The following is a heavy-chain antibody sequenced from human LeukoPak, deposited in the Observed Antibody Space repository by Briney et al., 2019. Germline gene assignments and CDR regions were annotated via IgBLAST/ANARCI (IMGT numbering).Heavy chain of an antibody. J-gene: IGHJ4*02. CDR2: IHYSGTT. CDR1: GGSISRRSYY. Sequence: PSETLSLTCTVSGGSISRRSYYWGWIRQSPGKGLEWIGSIHYSGTTYYNPSLKSRVTISVDTSKNQSSLKLSSVTAADTAVYYCARRGYYDSSGSFDYWGQGTLVTVSS. D-gene: IGHD3-22*01. CDR3: ARRGYYDSSGSFDY. V-gene: IGHV4-39*01.